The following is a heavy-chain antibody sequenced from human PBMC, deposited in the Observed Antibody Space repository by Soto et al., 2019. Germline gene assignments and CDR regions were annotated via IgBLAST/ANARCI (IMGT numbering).Heavy chain of an antibody. CDR1: GFTFSCCA. CDR3: AKNRGAGDYSNWSFAV. D-gene: IGHD7-27*01. V-gene: IGHV3-23*01. Sequence: QVLESGGGLVQPGGSLRLSCAASGFTFSCCAMSWVRQAPGKGLEWVSTIHGDGDYTHDTDSVKGRFTISRDNSRNTLYLQMSSLGADDTAVYYCAKNRGAGDYSNWSFAVWGRGTLVTVSS. CDR2: IHGDGDYT. J-gene: IGHJ2*01.